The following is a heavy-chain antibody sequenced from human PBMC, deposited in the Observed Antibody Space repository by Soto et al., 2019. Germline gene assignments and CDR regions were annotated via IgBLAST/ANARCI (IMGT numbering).Heavy chain of an antibody. J-gene: IGHJ3*02. D-gene: IGHD3-3*01. CDR3: AKDWAIFGVAPDAFDI. CDR2: ISGSGGST. V-gene: IGHV3-23*01. CDR1: GFTFSDYS. Sequence: GSLRLSCVATGFTFSDYSMNWVRQAPGKGLEWVSAISGSGGSTYYADSVKGRITISRDNSKNTLYLQMNSLRAEDTAVYYCAKDWAIFGVAPDAFDIWGQGTMVTVSS.